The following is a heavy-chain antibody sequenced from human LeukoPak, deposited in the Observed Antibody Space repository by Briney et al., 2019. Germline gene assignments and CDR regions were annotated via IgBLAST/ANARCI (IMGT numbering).Heavy chain of an antibody. CDR2: INPDSGVT. CDR1: GYTFTGSY. V-gene: IGHV1-2*02. D-gene: IGHD6-19*01. CDR3: ARDFGSSSAWYEFDY. J-gene: IGHJ4*02. Sequence: ASVKVSCKASGYTFTGSYIHWVRQAPGQGLEWMGWINPDSGVTKYAQNFQGRVTMTRDTPISTASMEMRSLKSDDTAVHYCARDFGSSSAWYEFDYWGQGTLVTVSS.